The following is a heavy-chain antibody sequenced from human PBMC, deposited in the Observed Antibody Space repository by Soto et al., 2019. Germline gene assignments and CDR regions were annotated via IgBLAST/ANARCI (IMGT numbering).Heavy chain of an antibody. V-gene: IGHV4-30-2*06. D-gene: IGHD5-12*01. CDR3: VRGGGYVAFDH. Sequence: QLQLQESGSGVVRTSETLSLTCTVFGASISYGGFSWSWIRQSPGKGLEWIGYINHFERTYFHPSFKSRLSMSIDRSKHMFSLNLSSVTAADMAVYYCVRGGGYVAFDHWGQGVPVTVSS. CDR1: GASISYGGFS. J-gene: IGHJ4*02. CDR2: INHFERT.